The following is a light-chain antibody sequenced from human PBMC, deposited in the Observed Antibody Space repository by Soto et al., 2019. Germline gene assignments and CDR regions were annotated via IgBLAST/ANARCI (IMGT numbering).Light chain of an antibody. V-gene: IGLV2-8*01. CDR3: SSYAGSNNVV. J-gene: IGLJ1*01. Sequence: QSVLTQPHSASGSRRQSVTISCTGTSSDVGGYNYVSWYQQHPGKAPKLMIYEVSERPSGVPDRFSGSKSSNTASLTVSGLQAEDEADYYCSSYAGSNNVVFGTGTKVTVL. CDR1: SSDVGGYNY. CDR2: EVS.